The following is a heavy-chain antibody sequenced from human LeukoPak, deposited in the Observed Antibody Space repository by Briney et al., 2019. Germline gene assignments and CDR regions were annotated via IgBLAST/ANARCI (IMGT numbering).Heavy chain of an antibody. Sequence: PGGSLRLSCAASGFTFSSYSMNWVRQAPGKGLEWVSSISSSSSYIYYADSVKGRFTISRDNAKNSLYLQMNSLRAEDTAVYYCAKDYQSSGYYAPEGFYFDYWGQGTLVTVSS. D-gene: IGHD3-22*01. CDR2: ISSSSSYI. J-gene: IGHJ4*02. CDR1: GFTFSSYS. CDR3: AKDYQSSGYYAPEGFYFDY. V-gene: IGHV3-21*04.